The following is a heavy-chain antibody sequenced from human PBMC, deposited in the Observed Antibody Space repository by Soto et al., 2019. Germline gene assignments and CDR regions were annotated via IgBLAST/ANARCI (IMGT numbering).Heavy chain of an antibody. J-gene: IGHJ6*02. V-gene: IGHV3-30*18. CDR2: ISYDGSNK. CDR1: GFTFSSYG. D-gene: IGHD5-12*01. CDR3: AKEGGYAYYYYYGMDV. Sequence: TGGSLRLSCAASGFTFSSYGMHWVRQAPGKGLEWVAVISYDGSNKYYADSVKGRFTISRDNSKNTLYLQMNSLRAEDTAVYYCAKEGGYAYYYYYGMDVWGQGTTVTVSS.